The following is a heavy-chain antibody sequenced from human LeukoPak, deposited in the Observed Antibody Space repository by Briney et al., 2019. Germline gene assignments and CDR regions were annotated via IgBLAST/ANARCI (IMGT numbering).Heavy chain of an antibody. CDR2: INPNSGGT. CDR1: GYTFTGYY. CDR3: ARGVRSSSWYDFQH. D-gene: IGHD6-13*01. J-gene: IGHJ1*01. V-gene: IGHV1-2*02. Sequence: ASVKFSCKASGYTFTGYYMHWVRQAPGQGLEWMGWINPNSGGTNYAQKFQGRVTMTRDTSISTAYMELSRLRSDDTAVYYCARGVRSSSWYDFQHWGQGTLVTVSS.